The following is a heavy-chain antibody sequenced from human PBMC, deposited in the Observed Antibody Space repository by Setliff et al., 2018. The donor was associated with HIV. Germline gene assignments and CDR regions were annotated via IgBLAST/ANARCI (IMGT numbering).Heavy chain of an antibody. CDR3: ARTAPPRIAAPYNDPFDI. V-gene: IGHV4-34*01. CDR2: IDQSGNT. Sequence: SETLSLTCAVSGGSFDVYSWSWIRQSPGKGLEWIGEIDQSGNTKYNPSLKSRVSISVDTSKSQFTLNLAAVSAADMAVYYCARTAPPRIAAPYNDPFDIWGQGTRVTVS. CDR1: GGSFDVYS. J-gene: IGHJ3*02. D-gene: IGHD6-13*01.